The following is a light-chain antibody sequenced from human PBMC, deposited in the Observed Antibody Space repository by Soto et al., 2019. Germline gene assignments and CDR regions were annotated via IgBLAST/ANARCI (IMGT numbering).Light chain of an antibody. CDR2: DAS. J-gene: IGKJ1*01. CDR3: QQYNSFWT. Sequence: DIQMTQSPSTLSASVGDRVTITCRASQSISSWLAWYQQKPGKAPRLLIYDASYLERGVPSRFSGSGSGTEFTLTISDLQPDDLATYYCQQYNSFWTFGQGTKGEI. CDR1: QSISSW. V-gene: IGKV1-5*01.